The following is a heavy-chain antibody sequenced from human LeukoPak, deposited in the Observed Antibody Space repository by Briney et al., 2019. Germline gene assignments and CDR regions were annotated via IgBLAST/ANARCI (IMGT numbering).Heavy chain of an antibody. CDR3: ARVPPPDYYDSSGYYYEDY. V-gene: IGHV4-59*01. J-gene: IGHJ4*02. Sequence: PSETLSLTCTVSGGPISSFYWSWIRQSPGKGLEWIGYNYYSGSTNYNPSLKSRVTISVDTSKNQFSLKLSSVTAADTAVYYCARVPPPDYYDSSGYYYEDYWGQGTLVTVSS. CDR1: GGPISSFY. D-gene: IGHD3-22*01. CDR2: NYYSGST.